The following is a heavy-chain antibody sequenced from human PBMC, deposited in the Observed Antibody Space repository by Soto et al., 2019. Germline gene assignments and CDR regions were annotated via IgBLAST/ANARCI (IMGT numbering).Heavy chain of an antibody. J-gene: IGHJ6*02. V-gene: IGHV1-18*01. CDR2: ISAYNGNT. Sequence: GYKFTTRGIRYHQQTPGKGLEWLGWISAYNGNTNYAQKLQGRVTMTTDASTSTAYMELRSLRSDDTAVYYCARVGFCIAVTGTSNYYYGMHVCGEGPTVSV. CDR1: GYKFTTRG. D-gene: IGHD6-19*01. CDR3: ARVGFCIAVTGTSNYYYGMHV.